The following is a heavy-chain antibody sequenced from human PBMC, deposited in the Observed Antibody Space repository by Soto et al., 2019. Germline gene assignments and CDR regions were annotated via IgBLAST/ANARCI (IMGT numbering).Heavy chain of an antibody. CDR3: ARGALEVLDAFDI. CDR1: GGSITSDTYY. Sequence: QVQLQESGPGLVKPSQTLSLTCTVSGGSITSDTYYWGWIRQHPGKGLEWIGYNYYGGNTYYNPSLKSRVSISVDTSKNQFSLRLSSVTAADTAVYYCARGALEVLDAFDIWGQGTMVTVSS. CDR2: NYYGGNT. V-gene: IGHV4-31*03. J-gene: IGHJ3*02.